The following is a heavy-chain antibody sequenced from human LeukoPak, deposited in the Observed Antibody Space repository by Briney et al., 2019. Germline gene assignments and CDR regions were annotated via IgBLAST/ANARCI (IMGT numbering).Heavy chain of an antibody. D-gene: IGHD3-9*01. Sequence: ASVKVSCKASGYTFTSYAMHWVRQAPGQRLEWMGGINAGNGNTKYSQKFQGRVTITRDTSARTAYMELNSLRSEDTAVYYCASGYDILSLDYWGQGTLVTVSS. V-gene: IGHV1-3*01. CDR1: GYTFTSYA. CDR3: ASGYDILSLDY. CDR2: INAGNGNT. J-gene: IGHJ4*02.